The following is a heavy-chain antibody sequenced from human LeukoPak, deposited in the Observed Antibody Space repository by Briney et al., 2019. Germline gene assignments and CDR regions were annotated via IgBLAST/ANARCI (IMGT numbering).Heavy chain of an antibody. J-gene: IGHJ4*02. CDR1: GFTVRSNY. D-gene: IGHD3-22*01. Sequence: SGGSLRLSCTASGFTVRSNYMSWVRQAPGKGLEWVSVIYSGGSTYYADSVKGRFTISRDNSKNTLYLQMNSLRAEDTAVYYCARDGFYYDSSGPFDYWGQGTLVTVSS. V-gene: IGHV3-53*01. CDR3: ARDGFYYDSSGPFDY. CDR2: IYSGGST.